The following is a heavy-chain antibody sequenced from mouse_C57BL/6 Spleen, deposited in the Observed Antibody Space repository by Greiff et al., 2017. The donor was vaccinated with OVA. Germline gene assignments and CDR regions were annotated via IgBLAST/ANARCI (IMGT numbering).Heavy chain of an antibody. V-gene: IGHV5-16*01. CDR2: INYDGSST. J-gene: IGHJ4*01. CDR1: GFTLSDYY. CDR3: ARDTDYYAMDY. Sequence: EVKVVESEGGLVQPGSSMKLSCTASGFTLSDYYMAWVRQVPEKGLEWVANINYDGSSTYYLDSLKSRFIISRDNAKNILYLQMSSLKSEDTATYYCARDTDYYAMDYWGQGTSVTVSS.